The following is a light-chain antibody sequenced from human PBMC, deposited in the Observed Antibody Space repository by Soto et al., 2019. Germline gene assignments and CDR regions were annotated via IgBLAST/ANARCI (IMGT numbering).Light chain of an antibody. CDR1: SSDVGTYNR. V-gene: IGLV2-18*02. CDR3: GSYTSISTLV. Sequence: QSALTQPPSVSGSPGQSVTISCTGTSSDVGTYNRVSWYQQPPGTAPKLIIYEVTSRPSGVPDRFSGSKSGNTASLTISGVQAEDEADYYCGSYTSISTLVFGGGTKLTVL. CDR2: EVT. J-gene: IGLJ3*02.